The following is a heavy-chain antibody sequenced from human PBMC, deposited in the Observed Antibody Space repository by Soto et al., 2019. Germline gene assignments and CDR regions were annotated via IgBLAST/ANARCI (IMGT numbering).Heavy chain of an antibody. Sequence: QLQLQESGPGLVKPSETLSLTCTVSGGSISSSSYYWGWIRQPPGKGLEWIGSIYYSGSTYYNPSLKSRVTISVDTSKNQFSLKLSSVTAADTAVYYCARQGIVVVASAHNWFDPWGQGTLVTVSS. CDR1: GGSISSSSYY. CDR3: ARQGIVVVASAHNWFDP. V-gene: IGHV4-39*01. J-gene: IGHJ5*02. D-gene: IGHD2-21*01. CDR2: IYYSGST.